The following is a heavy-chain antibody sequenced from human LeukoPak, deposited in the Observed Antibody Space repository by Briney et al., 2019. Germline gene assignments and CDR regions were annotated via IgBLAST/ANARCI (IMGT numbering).Heavy chain of an antibody. CDR2: ISGSGGST. D-gene: IGHD2-2*01. Sequence: PGGSLRLSCAASGFTFSSYAMSWVRQAPGKGLEWVSAISGSGGSTYYADSVKGRFTISRDNSKNTLYLQMNSLRAEDTAVYYCAKSGPYCSSTSCSYDYWGQGTLVTVSS. V-gene: IGHV3-23*01. CDR1: GFTFSSYA. CDR3: AKSGPYCSSTSCSYDY. J-gene: IGHJ4*02.